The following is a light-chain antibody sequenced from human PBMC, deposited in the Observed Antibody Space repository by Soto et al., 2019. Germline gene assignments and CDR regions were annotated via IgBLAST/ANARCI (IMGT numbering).Light chain of an antibody. CDR2: AAS. CDR1: QSVSKY. J-gene: IGKJ1*01. CDR3: QQYGSLPKT. Sequence: DIKVTHSLASLSASIGDRVTITCRASQSVSKYLNWYQQKPGKAPKLLIYAASTLQSGVPSRFSGSGSGTDFTLTISSLEPEDFAVYYCQQYGSLPKTFGQRTKVDIK. V-gene: IGKV1-39*01.